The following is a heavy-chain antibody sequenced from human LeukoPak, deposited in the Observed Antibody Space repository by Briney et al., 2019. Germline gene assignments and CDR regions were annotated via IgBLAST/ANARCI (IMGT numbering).Heavy chain of an antibody. D-gene: IGHD3-9*01. V-gene: IGHV4-59*01. CDR2: IYYSGTS. Sequence: SETLSLTCTVSGGSISSYYWSWIRQRPGKGLKWIGYIYYSGTSNYHYNPSLKSRVTMSVDTSTNQFSLKLSSVTAADAAVYFCARHLLTYFDYWGRGTLVTVSS. CDR3: ARHLLTYFDY. CDR1: GGSISSYY. J-gene: IGHJ4*02.